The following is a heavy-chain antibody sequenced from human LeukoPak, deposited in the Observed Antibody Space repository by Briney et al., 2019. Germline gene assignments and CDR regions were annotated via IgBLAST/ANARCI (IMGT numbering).Heavy chain of an antibody. J-gene: IGHJ4*02. CDR2: IDPSDSYT. CDR3: ARLETYYYGSGSYYRGGGIDY. D-gene: IGHD3-10*01. Sequence: GESLKISCKGSGYSFTSYWISWVRQMPGKGLEWMGRIDPSDSYTNYSPSFQGHVTISADKSISTAYLQWSSLKASDTAMYYCARLETYYYGSGSYYRGGGIDYWGQGTLVTVSS. CDR1: GYSFTSYW. V-gene: IGHV5-10-1*01.